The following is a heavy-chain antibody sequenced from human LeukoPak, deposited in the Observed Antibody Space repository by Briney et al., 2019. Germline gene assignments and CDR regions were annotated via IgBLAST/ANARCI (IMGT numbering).Heavy chain of an antibody. D-gene: IGHD3-3*01. CDR1: GGSFSGYY. V-gene: IGHV4-34*01. J-gene: IGHJ4*02. CDR2: INHSGST. Sequence: KTSETLSLTCAVYGGSFSGYYWSWIRQPPGKGLEWIGEINHSGSTNYNPSLKSRVTISVDTSKNQFSLKLSSVTAADTAVYYCAREDVSHVLRFLEWSHTIDYWGQGTLVTVSS. CDR3: AREDVSHVLRFLEWSHTIDY.